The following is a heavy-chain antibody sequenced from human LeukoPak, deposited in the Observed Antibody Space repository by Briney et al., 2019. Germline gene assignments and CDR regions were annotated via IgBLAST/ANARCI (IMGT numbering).Heavy chain of an antibody. V-gene: IGHV3-43*02. D-gene: IGHD3-10*01. J-gene: IGHJ6*02. CDR2: ISGDGGST. Sequence: TGGSLLLSCAASGFTFDDYAMHWARPAPGKGLEWVSLISGDGGSTYYEDSVKGRVTISRDNSKNSLSLKMTSLRTEDPALISRAKRGMVGYYYDYYGMDVWGQGTTVTVSS. CDR1: GFTFDDYA. CDR3: AKRGMVGYYYDYYGMDV.